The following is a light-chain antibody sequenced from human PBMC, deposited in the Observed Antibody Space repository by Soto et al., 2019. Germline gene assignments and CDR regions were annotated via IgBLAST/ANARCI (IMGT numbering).Light chain of an antibody. V-gene: IGKV1-39*01. Sequence: DIQMTQSPSSLSASVGDRVTITCRASQSISSYLNWYQQKPGKAPKLLIYAASSLQSGVPSRFSGSGSGTDFTLTISSLQPEDFATYYCQRSYKNPRFTVGPGTKVDSK. CDR3: QRSYKNPRFT. CDR1: QSISSY. CDR2: AAS. J-gene: IGKJ3*01.